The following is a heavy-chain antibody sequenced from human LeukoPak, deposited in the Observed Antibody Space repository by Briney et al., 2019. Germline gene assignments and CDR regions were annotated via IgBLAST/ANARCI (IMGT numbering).Heavy chain of an antibody. Sequence: PGGSLRLSCTASGLTFNNYGMHWVRQAPGKGVEWVGRIKSKTDGGTTDYAAPVKGRFTISRDDSKNTLYLQMNSLKTEDTAVYYCTVDSSGLDYWGQGTLVTVSS. CDR1: GLTFNNYG. CDR2: IKSKTDGGTT. D-gene: IGHD3-22*01. J-gene: IGHJ4*02. CDR3: TVDSSGLDY. V-gene: IGHV3-15*01.